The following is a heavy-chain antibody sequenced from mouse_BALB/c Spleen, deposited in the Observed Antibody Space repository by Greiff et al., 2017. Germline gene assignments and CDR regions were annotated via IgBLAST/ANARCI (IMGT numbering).Heavy chain of an antibody. Sequence: VQLQQSGTVLARPGASVTMSCKASGYTFTSYWMHWVKQRPRQGLEWIGAIYPGNSDTSYNQKFKGKAKLTAVTSTSTAYMELSSLTNEDSAVYYCTRSRVYYGYDVDYFDYWGQGTTLTVSS. D-gene: IGHD2-2*01. CDR2: IYPGNSDT. CDR1: GYTFTSYW. CDR3: TRSRVYYGYDVDYFDY. V-gene: IGHV1-5*01. J-gene: IGHJ2*01.